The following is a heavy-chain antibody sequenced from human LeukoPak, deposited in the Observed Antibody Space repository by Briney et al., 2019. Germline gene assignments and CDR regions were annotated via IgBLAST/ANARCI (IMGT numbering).Heavy chain of an antibody. D-gene: IGHD3-3*01. CDR1: GFTFRKYW. CDR3: AREVFFQFDN. V-gene: IGHV3-7*03. Sequence: GGSLRLSCAASGFTFRKYWMAWVRQAPGRGLEWVATIAASGNDGDYEDALQGRFTISRDNARNSLSLQIDSLRAEDTAQYYCAREVFFQFDNWGQGALVTVSS. J-gene: IGHJ4*02. CDR2: IAASGNDG.